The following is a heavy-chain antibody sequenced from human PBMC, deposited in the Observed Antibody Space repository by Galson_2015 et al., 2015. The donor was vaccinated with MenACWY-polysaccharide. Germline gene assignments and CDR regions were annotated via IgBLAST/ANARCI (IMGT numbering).Heavy chain of an antibody. CDR2: IYYSGST. CDR1: GGSISSSSYY. V-gene: IGHV4-39*01. Sequence: SETLSLTCTVSGGSISSSSYYWGWIRQPPGKGLEWIGSIYYSGSTYYNPSLKSRVTISVDTSKNQFSLKLSSVTAADTAVYYCARGRRQQLVKRLTGPHSDYWGQGTLVTVSS. J-gene: IGHJ4*02. CDR3: ARGRRQQLVKRLTGPHSDY. D-gene: IGHD6-13*01.